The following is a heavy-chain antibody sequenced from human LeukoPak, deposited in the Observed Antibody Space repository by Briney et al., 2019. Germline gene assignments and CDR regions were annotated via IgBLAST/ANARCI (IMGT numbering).Heavy chain of an antibody. CDR1: GFTFSSYV. CDR2: ISGSGGST. V-gene: IGHV3-23*01. D-gene: IGHD2-21*01. CDR3: AKDLREAYCGGDCYPDSDAFDI. Sequence: GGSVRLSCAASGFTFSSYVMSWVRQAPGKGLEWVSAISGSGGSTYYADSVKGRFTISRDNSKNTLYLQMNSLRAEDTAVYYCAKDLREAYCGGDCYPDSDAFDIWGQGTMVTVSS. J-gene: IGHJ3*02.